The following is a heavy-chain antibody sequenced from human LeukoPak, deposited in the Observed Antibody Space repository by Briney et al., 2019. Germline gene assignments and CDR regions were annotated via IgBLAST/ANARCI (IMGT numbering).Heavy chain of an antibody. CDR1: GFTFSSYW. CDR2: INSDGSST. J-gene: IGHJ3*02. CDR3: ARRLAYCGGDCYSFAFDI. V-gene: IGHV3-74*01. D-gene: IGHD2-21*02. Sequence: GGSLTLSCAASGFTFSSYWMPWVRQAPGKGLVWVSRINSDGSSTSYADSVKGRFTISRDNAKNTLYLQMNSLRAEDTAVYYCARRLAYCGGDCYSFAFDIWGQGTMVTVSS.